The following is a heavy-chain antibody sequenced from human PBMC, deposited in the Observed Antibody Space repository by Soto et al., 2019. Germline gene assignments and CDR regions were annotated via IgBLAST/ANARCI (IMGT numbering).Heavy chain of an antibody. Sequence: QLQLQESGSGLVKPSETLSLTCIVSNGSISSRSSYWGWIRQTPGKGLEWMGRTYYIGNTYYNPSLKTRVTISIDTSKAQFSLKMNSVTAADAAVYFCGGQDYGAKGYYFENCGQSAVVTVSS. CDR2: TYYIGNT. J-gene: IGHJ4*02. V-gene: IGHV4-39*01. D-gene: IGHD4-17*01. CDR1: NGSISSRSSY. CDR3: GGQDYGAKGYYFEN.